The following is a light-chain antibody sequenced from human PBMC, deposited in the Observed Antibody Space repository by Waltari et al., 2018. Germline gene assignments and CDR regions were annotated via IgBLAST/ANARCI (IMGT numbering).Light chain of an antibody. J-gene: IGLJ2*01. Sequence: QSALTQPRPVSGSPGQSVTISCTGPTSDVGGYNYVSWYQQHPGKAPKLMIYDVSKRPSGVPDRFSGSKSGNTASLTISGLQAEDEADYYCCSYAGSYTANVVFGGGTKLTVL. CDR2: DVS. V-gene: IGLV2-11*01. CDR3: CSYAGSYTANVV. CDR1: TSDVGGYNY.